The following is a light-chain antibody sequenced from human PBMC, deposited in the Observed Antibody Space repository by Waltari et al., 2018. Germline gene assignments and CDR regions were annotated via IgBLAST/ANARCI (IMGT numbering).Light chain of an antibody. Sequence: EIVMTQSPATLSVSPGERATLSCRASQSVSSNLAWYQNKPGQAPRLLIYGASTRATGIPDRFSGSGSGTEFTLTISSLQSEDFAVYYCQQYNTWPTFGQGTKVEI. CDR1: QSVSSN. CDR2: GAS. V-gene: IGKV3-15*01. CDR3: QQYNTWPT. J-gene: IGKJ1*01.